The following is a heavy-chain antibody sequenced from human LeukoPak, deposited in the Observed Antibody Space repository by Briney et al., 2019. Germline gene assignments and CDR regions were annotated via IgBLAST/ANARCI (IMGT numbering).Heavy chain of an antibody. CDR1: GFTFSSYS. CDR3: ARDLSQGATTDTNGYFDY. D-gene: IGHD2-8*01. CDR2: IGIRGNYI. Sequence: GGSLRFPCGASGFTFSSYSMNWVRQAPGKGLEWVSYIGIRGNYIYYADSVKGRFTISRDNAQNSLYLQMNSVRGEDTAVYYCARDLSQGATTDTNGYFDYWGQGAMVNV. V-gene: IGHV3-21*04. J-gene: IGHJ4*02.